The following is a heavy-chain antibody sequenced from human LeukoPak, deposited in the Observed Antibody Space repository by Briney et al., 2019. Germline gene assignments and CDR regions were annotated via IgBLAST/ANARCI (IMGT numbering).Heavy chain of an antibody. D-gene: IGHD4-11*01. V-gene: IGHV3-21*01. CDR3: ARYPRLMSSDYNPSLYYFDY. Sequence: GGSLRLSCAASGFTFSAYTMNWVRQTPGTGLAWVSSTNNSSDYIYYADSVRGRFTISRDNAKNSLSLQMNSLRAEDTAVYYCARYPRLMSSDYNPSLYYFDYWGQGILVTVSS. CDR1: GFTFSAYT. J-gene: IGHJ4*02. CDR2: TNNSSDYI.